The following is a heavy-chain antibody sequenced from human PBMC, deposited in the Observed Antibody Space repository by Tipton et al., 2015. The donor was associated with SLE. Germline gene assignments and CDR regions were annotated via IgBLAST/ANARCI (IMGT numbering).Heavy chain of an antibody. J-gene: IGHJ4*02. CDR1: GGSISSGSYY. CDR3: ARVMVERTLGASWYYFDY. D-gene: IGHD5-24*01. Sequence: TLSLTCTVSGGSISSGSYYWSWIRQPAGKGLEWIGYIYTSGSTNYNPSLKSRVTISVDTSKNQFSLKLSSVTAADTAVYYCARVMVERTLGASWYYFDYWGQGTLVTVSS. CDR2: IYTSGST. V-gene: IGHV4-61*09.